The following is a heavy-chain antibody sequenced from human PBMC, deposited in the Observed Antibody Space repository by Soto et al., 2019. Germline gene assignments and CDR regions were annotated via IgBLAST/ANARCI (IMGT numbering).Heavy chain of an antibody. V-gene: IGHV4-39*01. CDR1: GGSISSSSYY. Sequence: PSETLSLTCTVSGGSISSSSYYWGWIRQPPGKGLEWIGSIYYSGSTYYNPSLKSRVTISVDTSKNQFSLKLSSVTAADTAVYYCARSEGSSTWSNWFDPWGQGTLVTVSS. J-gene: IGHJ5*02. D-gene: IGHD2-2*01. CDR2: IYYSGST. CDR3: ARSEGSSTWSNWFDP.